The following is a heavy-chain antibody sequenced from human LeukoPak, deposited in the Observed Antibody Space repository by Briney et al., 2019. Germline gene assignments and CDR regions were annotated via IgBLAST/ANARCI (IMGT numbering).Heavy chain of an antibody. J-gene: IGHJ5*02. V-gene: IGHV3-48*01. Sequence: PGGSLRLSCAASGFTFSSYSMNWVRQAPGKGLEWVSYISSNNSTIYYADSVKGRFTISIDNAKDSLYLQMNSLRAEDTAVYYCVRDIHSSTWYRDWFDPWGQGTLVTVSS. D-gene: IGHD6-13*01. CDR3: VRDIHSSTWYRDWFDP. CDR2: ISSNNSTI. CDR1: GFTFSSYS.